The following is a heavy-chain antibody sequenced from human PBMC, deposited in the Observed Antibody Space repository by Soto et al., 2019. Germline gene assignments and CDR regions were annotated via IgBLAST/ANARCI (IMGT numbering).Heavy chain of an antibody. V-gene: IGHV4-31*03. J-gene: IGHJ5*02. CDR2: IYYSGST. Sequence: SLTCTVSGGSISSGGYYWSWIRQHPGKGLEWIGYIYYSGSTYYNPSLKSRVTISVDTSKNQFSLKLSSVTAADTAVYYCASHSYSSSGGWFDPWGQGTLVTVSS. CDR3: ASHSYSSSGGWFDP. D-gene: IGHD6-6*01. CDR1: GGSISSGGYY.